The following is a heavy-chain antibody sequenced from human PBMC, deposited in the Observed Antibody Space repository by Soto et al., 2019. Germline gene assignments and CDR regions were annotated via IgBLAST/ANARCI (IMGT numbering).Heavy chain of an antibody. CDR1: GFTFSNYW. Sequence: GGSLRLSCAASGFTFSNYWMSWVRQAPGKGLEWVANIKQDGSEKYYVDSVKGRFTIYRDNTKNSLYLQMNSLRAEDTAVYYGARAVFWGQGTLVTVSS. V-gene: IGHV3-7*01. J-gene: IGHJ4*02. CDR3: ARAVF. CDR2: IKQDGSEK.